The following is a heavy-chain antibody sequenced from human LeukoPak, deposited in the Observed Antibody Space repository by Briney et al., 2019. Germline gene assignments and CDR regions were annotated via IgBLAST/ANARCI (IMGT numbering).Heavy chain of an antibody. CDR3: VRDFYERSGSTYYFDY. J-gene: IGHJ4*02. V-gene: IGHV3-72*01. CDR2: TRNKPNSYTT. CDR1: GFSFSDLY. Sequence: PGGSLRLSCAASGFSFSDLYMDWVRQAPGKGLEWVGRTRNKPNSYTTEYAPSVKGRFTISRDDSNNSLYLQINSLKTQEKYVSYCVRDFYERSGSTYYFDYWGQGTLVTVSS. D-gene: IGHD3-22*01.